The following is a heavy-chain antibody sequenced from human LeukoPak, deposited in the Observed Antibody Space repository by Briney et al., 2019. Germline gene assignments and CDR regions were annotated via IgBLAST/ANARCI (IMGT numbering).Heavy chain of an antibody. V-gene: IGHV3-21*01. D-gene: IGHD2-21*02. J-gene: IGHJ4*02. CDR1: GFTFSTSW. CDR2: ISSTSSYI. CDR3: MVTHPQHYYFDY. Sequence: GGSLRLSCAASGFTFSTSWMYWVRQAPGKGLEWVSSISSTSSYIYYADSVKGRFTISRDNAKNSLYLQMNSLRAEDTAVYRCMVTHPQHYYFDYWGQGTLVTVSS.